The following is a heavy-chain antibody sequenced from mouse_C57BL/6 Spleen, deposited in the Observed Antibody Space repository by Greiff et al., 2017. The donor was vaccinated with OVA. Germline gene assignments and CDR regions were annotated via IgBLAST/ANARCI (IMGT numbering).Heavy chain of an antibody. D-gene: IGHD1-1*01. CDR2: IDPSDSET. CDR1: GYTFTSYW. V-gene: IGHV1-52*01. J-gene: IGHJ2*01. CDR3: ARSITTVVAPYFDY. Sequence: VQLQQPGAELVRPGSSVKLSCKASGYTFTSYWMHCVKQRPIQGLEWIGNIDPSDSETHYNQKFKDKATLTVDKSSSKAYMQLSRLTSEDSAVYYCARSITTVVAPYFDYWGQGTTLTVSS.